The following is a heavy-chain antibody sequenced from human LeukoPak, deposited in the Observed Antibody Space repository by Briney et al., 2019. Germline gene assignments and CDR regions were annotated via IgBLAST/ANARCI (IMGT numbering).Heavy chain of an antibody. CDR1: GGSIINYY. CDR2: IYYSGST. J-gene: IGHJ6*02. Sequence: SETLSLTCTASGGSIINYYWNWIRQPPGKGLEWIGYIYYSGSTSYNPSLKSRVTISVDTSKNQFSLKLSSVTAADTAVYYCARFESGYCSGGSCNGVDVWGQGTTVTISS. D-gene: IGHD2-15*01. CDR3: ARFESGYCSGGSCNGVDV. V-gene: IGHV4-59*01.